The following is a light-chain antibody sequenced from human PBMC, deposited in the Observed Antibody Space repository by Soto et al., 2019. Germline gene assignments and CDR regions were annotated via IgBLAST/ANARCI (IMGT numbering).Light chain of an antibody. V-gene: IGKV1-5*01. Sequence: DIQMPQSPSTLSASVGDRVTVTCRASQSISSWLAWYQQKPGKAPKLLIYDASSLESGVPSRFSGSGSGTAFTLTISSLQPDDFATYYCQQYNSYSRTFGQGTKVEIK. CDR3: QQYNSYSRT. J-gene: IGKJ1*01. CDR2: DAS. CDR1: QSISSW.